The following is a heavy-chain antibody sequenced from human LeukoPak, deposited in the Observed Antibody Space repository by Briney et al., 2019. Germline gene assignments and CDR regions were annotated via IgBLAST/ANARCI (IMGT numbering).Heavy chain of an antibody. CDR2: ISSDGGYI. Sequence: GGSLRLSCAGSGFTFSTYSTHWVRQAPGKGLEWVSSISSDGGYIYYADSVKGRFTISRDNAKNSVYLQMKSLRAEDTAVYYRARGNAPLPFDYWGQGTLVTVSS. CDR1: GFTFSTYS. J-gene: IGHJ4*02. V-gene: IGHV3-21*01. CDR3: ARGNAPLPFDY. D-gene: IGHD2-2*01.